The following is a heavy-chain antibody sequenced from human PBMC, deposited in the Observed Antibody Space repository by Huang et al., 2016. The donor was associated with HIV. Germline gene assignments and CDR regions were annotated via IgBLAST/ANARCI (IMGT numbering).Heavy chain of an antibody. CDR3: AKPSGDYEFFDF. V-gene: IGHV3-30*18. CDR2: ISNDGSRK. CDR1: GFMFSTFG. D-gene: IGHD4-17*01. J-gene: IGHJ4*02. Sequence: QVHLEESGGGVVQPGRPLRLSCTASGFMFSTFGIDWGRQAPGKRLGGVAGISNDGSRKYDVDSVKGRFTISRDNSKNIVYLQMNSLRPEDTAVYYCAKPSGDYEFFDFWGQGTVVTVSS.